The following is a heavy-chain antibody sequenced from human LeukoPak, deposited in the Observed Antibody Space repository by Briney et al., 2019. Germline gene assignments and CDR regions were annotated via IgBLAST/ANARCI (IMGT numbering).Heavy chain of an antibody. CDR3: ARISDHNWYFDL. D-gene: IGHD1-14*01. CDR1: GYPFTTYD. J-gene: IGHJ2*01. V-gene: IGHV1-8*01. CDR2: MNPSSGYT. Sequence: ASVRVSCKAFGYPFTTYDINWVRKATGQGLEWMGWMNPSSGYTGYSQKFQGRVTMTRNTSITTAYMELSSLRSVDTAVYYCARISDHNWYFDLWGRGTLVTVSS.